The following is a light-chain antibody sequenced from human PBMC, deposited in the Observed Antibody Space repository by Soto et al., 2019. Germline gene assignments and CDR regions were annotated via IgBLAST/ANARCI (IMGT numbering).Light chain of an antibody. CDR1: QGISSY. V-gene: IGKV1-9*01. CDR3: QQLKSYPVT. J-gene: IGKJ4*01. CDR2: AAS. Sequence: DIQLTQSPSFLSASVGDRVTITCRASQGISSYLAWYQQEPGKAPKPLIYAASTLQSGVASRFSGSGSGTEFTLTISSLRPEDVATYFCQQLKSYPVTFGGGTKVEIK.